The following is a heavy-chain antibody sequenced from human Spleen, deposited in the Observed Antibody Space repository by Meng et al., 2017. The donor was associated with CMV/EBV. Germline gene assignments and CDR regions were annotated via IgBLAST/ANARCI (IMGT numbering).Heavy chain of an antibody. Sequence: WIRQAPGKGLEWIGSLYYSGITYYNPSLKSRVSISVDTSKNQFSPKLSSVTAADTAIYYCARHDRRSSWHFFDYWGQGTLVTVSS. D-gene: IGHD6-13*01. V-gene: IGHV4-39*01. CDR3: ARHDRRSSWHFFDY. CDR2: LYYSGIT. J-gene: IGHJ4*02.